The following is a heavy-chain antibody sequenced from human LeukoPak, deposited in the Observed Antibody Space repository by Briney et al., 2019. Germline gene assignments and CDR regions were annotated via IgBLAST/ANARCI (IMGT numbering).Heavy chain of an antibody. J-gene: IGHJ4*02. CDR3: ARDNSGSIDY. V-gene: IGHV3-33*01. CDR1: GFTFSSYV. CDR2: IWHDGSKK. D-gene: IGHD3-10*01. Sequence: GGSLRLSCAASGFTFSSYVMEWVRQAPGKGLEWVSIIWHDGSKKYYVDSVKGRFAISRDNSKNALYLQMNSLRAEDTAVYYCARDNSGSIDYWGQGTLVSVSS.